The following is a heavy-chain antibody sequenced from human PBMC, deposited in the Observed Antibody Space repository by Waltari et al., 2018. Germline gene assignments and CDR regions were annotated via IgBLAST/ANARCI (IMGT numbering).Heavy chain of an antibody. J-gene: IGHJ5*02. CDR2: INSGVTT. D-gene: IGHD4-4*01. CDR1: GFSISDNY. CDR3: ARDSKFDP. V-gene: IGHV3-53*01. Sequence: EVQLVESGGGLIQPGGSLRLSCAAAGFSISDNYMSWVRQAPGKGLEWVSFINSGVTTYYPDSVKGRFTISRDNSKNTVYLQMNSLRAEDTAMYYCARDSKFDPWGQGTLVTVSS.